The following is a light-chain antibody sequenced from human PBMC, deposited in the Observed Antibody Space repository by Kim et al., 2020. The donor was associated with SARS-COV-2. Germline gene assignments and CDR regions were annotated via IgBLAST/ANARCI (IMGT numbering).Light chain of an antibody. J-gene: IGLJ2*01. CDR3: QAWDISTLV. Sequence: SYELTQPPSVSVSPGQTARITCSGDRLGDKYASWYQQKPGQSPVLVMYQNKKRPSGIPERFSGSNSGNTATLIISETQAMDEADYYCQAWDISTLVFGGGTKRTVL. CDR2: QNK. V-gene: IGLV3-1*01. CDR1: RLGDKY.